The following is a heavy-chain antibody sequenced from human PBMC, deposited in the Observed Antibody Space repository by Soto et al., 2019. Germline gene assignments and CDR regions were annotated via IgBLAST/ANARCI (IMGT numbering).Heavy chain of an antibody. CDR3: ARDLDVTIFGVVRYYYGMDV. D-gene: IGHD3-3*01. J-gene: IGHJ6*02. Sequence: PGGSLRLSCAASGFTFSSYSMNWVRQAPGKGLEWVSSISSSSSYIYYADSVKGRFTISRDNAKNSLYLQMNSLRAEDTAVYYCARDLDVTIFGVVRYYYGMDVWGQGTTVTVSS. CDR1: GFTFSSYS. CDR2: ISSSSSYI. V-gene: IGHV3-21*01.